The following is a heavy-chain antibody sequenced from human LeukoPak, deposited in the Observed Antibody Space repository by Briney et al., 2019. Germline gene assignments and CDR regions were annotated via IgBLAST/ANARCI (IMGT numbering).Heavy chain of an antibody. J-gene: IGHJ4*02. CDR2: INPNSGGT. Sequence: GASVKVSCKASGYTFTGYYMHWVRQAPGQGLEWMGWINPNSGGTNYAQKFQGRVTMTRDTSMSTAYMELSRLRSDDTAVYYCARTPDYDFWSGYRNYYFDYWGQGTLVTVSS. D-gene: IGHD3-3*01. CDR1: GYTFTGYY. V-gene: IGHV1-2*02. CDR3: ARTPDYDFWSGYRNYYFDY.